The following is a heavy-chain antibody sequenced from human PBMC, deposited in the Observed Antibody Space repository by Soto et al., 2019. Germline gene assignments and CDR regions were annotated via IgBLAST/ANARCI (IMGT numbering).Heavy chain of an antibody. CDR2: ISHSGST. CDR3: ARGPYGSGIRSPYSNYYMDV. CDR1: GTSFSGYY. Sequence: QVQLQQWGAGLLKPSETLSLTCAVYGTSFSGYYWSWIRQPPGKGLEWIGEISHSGSTNYNPSLKSRVIISLDTSKAQFSLKLSSVSAADMAVYYCARGPYGSGIRSPYSNYYMDVWGKGTTVTVSS. D-gene: IGHD3-10*01. J-gene: IGHJ6*03. V-gene: IGHV4-34*01.